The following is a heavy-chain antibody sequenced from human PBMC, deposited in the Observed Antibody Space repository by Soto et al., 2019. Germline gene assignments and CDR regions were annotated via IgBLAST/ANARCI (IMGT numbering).Heavy chain of an antibody. D-gene: IGHD2-2*01. CDR1: GGSINSYN. V-gene: IGHV4-4*07. Sequence: QVQLQESGPGLVKPSETLSLICIVSGGSINSYNWNWIRQPAGEGLEWIGCIYSTGRAYYNPSLKSRVTMSVDTSKNQVSLKMTSVTAADTALYYCARERTYQLSGDDALDVWGQGTMLTVSS. CDR2: IYSTGRA. CDR3: ARERTYQLSGDDALDV. J-gene: IGHJ3*01.